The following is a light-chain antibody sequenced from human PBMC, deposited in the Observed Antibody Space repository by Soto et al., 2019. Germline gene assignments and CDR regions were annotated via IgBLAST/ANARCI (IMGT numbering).Light chain of an antibody. CDR2: EVS. V-gene: IGLV2-8*01. CDR1: SSDVGGYNY. J-gene: IGLJ1*01. CDR3: SSYAGSNNFDV. Sequence: QSVLTQPPSASGSPGQSVTISCTGTSSDVGGYNYVSWYQQHPGKAPKLVIYEVSERPSGVPDRFSGSKSGNTASLTVSGLQAEDEADYYCSSYAGSNNFDVFGTGTKLTVL.